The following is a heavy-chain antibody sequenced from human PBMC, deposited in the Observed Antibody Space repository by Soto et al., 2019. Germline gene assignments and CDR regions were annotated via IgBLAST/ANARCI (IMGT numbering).Heavy chain of an antibody. CDR2: IYPGDSDT. CDR3: ARFNLRSGYFHAFDI. V-gene: IGHV5-51*01. D-gene: IGHD3-22*01. Sequence: PGESLKISCKGSGYSFTSYWIGWVRQMPGKGLEWMGIIYPGDSDTRYRPSFQGQVTIPAANSISTASLHWSHLKASDTAMYYCARFNLRSGYFHAFDIWGQGTRGTVAS. CDR1: GYSFTSYW. J-gene: IGHJ3*02.